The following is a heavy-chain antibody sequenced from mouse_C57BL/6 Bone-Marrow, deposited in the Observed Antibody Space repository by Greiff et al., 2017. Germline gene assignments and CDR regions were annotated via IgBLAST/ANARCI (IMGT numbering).Heavy chain of an antibody. CDR3: ARPLSPYYFDY. V-gene: IGHV1-61*01. CDR1: GYTFTSYW. Sequence: QVQLQQPGAELVRPGSSVKLSCKASGYTFTSYWMDWVKQRPGQGLEWIGNIYPSDSETHYNQKFKDKATLTVDKSSSTAYMQLSSLTSEDSAVYYCARPLSPYYFDYWGQGTTLTVSS. J-gene: IGHJ2*01. CDR2: IYPSDSET. D-gene: IGHD1-1*02.